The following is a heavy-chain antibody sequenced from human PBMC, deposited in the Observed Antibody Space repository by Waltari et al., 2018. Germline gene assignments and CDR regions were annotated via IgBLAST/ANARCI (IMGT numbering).Heavy chain of an antibody. CDR2: IRYDGSNK. V-gene: IGHV3-30*02. CDR1: GFTFSSYG. CDR3: AKSFSTGATVYYYYYMDV. J-gene: IGHJ6*03. D-gene: IGHD1-26*01. Sequence: QVQLVESGGGVVQPGGSLRLSCAASGFTFSSYGMHWVRQAPGKGLEWVAFIRYDGSNKYYADSVKGRFTSSRDNSKNTLYLQMNSLRAEDTAVYYCAKSFSTGATVYYYYYMDVWGKGTTVTVSS.